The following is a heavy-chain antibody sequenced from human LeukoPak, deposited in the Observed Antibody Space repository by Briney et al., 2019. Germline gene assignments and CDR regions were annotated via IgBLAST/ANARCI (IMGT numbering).Heavy chain of an antibody. Sequence: SETLSLTCTVSGDSISSDTYYWSWIRQPAGKGLERIGRIYTSGSTNYNPSLKSRVTISVDTSKNQFSLKLSSVTSADTAVYYCARSYDFWWGTYLDYWGQGTLVTVSS. CDR2: IYTSGST. CDR1: GDSISSDTYY. J-gene: IGHJ4*02. D-gene: IGHD3-3*01. CDR3: ARSYDFWWGTYLDY. V-gene: IGHV4-61*02.